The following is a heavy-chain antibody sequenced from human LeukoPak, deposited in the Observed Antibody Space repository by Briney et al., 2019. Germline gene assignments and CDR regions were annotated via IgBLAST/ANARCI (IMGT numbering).Heavy chain of an antibody. CDR2: IYSGGNT. J-gene: IGHJ4*02. V-gene: IGHV3-66*01. Sequence: PGGSLRLSCAASGFIVSSNYMGWVRQAPGKELEWVSIIYSGGNTYYADSVKGRFTISRDISKNTVSLQMNSLRAEDTAVYYCTRVRIEVAGWVPFDYWGQGTLVSVSS. D-gene: IGHD6-19*01. CDR3: TRVRIEVAGWVPFDY. CDR1: GFIVSSNY.